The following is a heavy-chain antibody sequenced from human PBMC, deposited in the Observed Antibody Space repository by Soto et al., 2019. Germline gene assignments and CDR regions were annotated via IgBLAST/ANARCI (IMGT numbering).Heavy chain of an antibody. Sequence: SETLSLTCAVYGGSFSGYYWSWIRQPPGKGLEWIGEINHSGSTNYNPSLKSRVTISVDTSKNQFSLKLSSVTAADTAVYYCARAPMTTVTTWEPHPTYYFDYWGQGTLVTVSS. D-gene: IGHD4-4*01. V-gene: IGHV4-34*01. CDR2: INHSGST. J-gene: IGHJ4*02. CDR1: GGSFSGYY. CDR3: ARAPMTTVTTWEPHPTYYFDY.